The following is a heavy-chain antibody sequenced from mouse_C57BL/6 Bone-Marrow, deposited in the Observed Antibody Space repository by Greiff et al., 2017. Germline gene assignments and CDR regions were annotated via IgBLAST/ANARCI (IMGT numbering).Heavy chain of an antibody. D-gene: IGHD1-1*01. Sequence: VQLQQPGAELVMPGASVKLSCKASGYTFTSYWMHWVKQRPGQGLEWIGEFDPSDSYTNYNQKFNDKATLTVDKSSSTGYMQLSSLTSEDSAVYFCAREHHYYGSSSWFDYWGQGTTVTVSA. V-gene: IGHV1-69*01. J-gene: IGHJ3*01. CDR1: GYTFTSYW. CDR3: AREHHYYGSSSWFDY. CDR2: FDPSDSYT.